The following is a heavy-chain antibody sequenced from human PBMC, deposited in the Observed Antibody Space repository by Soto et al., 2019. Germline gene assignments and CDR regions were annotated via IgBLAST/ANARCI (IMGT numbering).Heavy chain of an antibody. V-gene: IGHV3-21*01. CDR2: ISTSSTYI. J-gene: IGHJ4*02. CDR1: GFTFSSYF. CDR3: ARAGTPWFGGSDY. Sequence: EVQLVESGGGLVKPGGSLRLSCAASGFTFSSYFMNWVRQAPGKGLEWVSSISTSSTYIYYADSMKGRFTISRDNAKNSLYLQMDSLRAEDTAVYFCARAGTPWFGGSDYWGQGALVTVSS. D-gene: IGHD3-10*01.